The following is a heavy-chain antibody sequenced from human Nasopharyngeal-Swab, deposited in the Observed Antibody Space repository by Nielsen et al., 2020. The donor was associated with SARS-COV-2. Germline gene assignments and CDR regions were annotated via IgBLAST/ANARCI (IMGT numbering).Heavy chain of an antibody. Sequence: GGSLRLSCAASKFTFDDYAMHWVRQAPGKGLEWVSGISWNSGSIGYADSVKGRFTISRDNAKNSLYLQMNSLRAEDTALYYCAKDGGRSSGWSTCGLVSPYYGMDVWGQGTTVTVSS. V-gene: IGHV3-9*01. CDR3: AKDGGRSSGWSTCGLVSPYYGMDV. J-gene: IGHJ6*02. CDR2: ISWNSGSI. D-gene: IGHD6-19*01. CDR1: KFTFDDYA.